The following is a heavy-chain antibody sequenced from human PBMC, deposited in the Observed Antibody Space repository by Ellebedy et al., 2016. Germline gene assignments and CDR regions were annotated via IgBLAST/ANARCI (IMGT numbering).Heavy chain of an antibody. CDR3: AKGPADYYGSGDDL. Sequence: GESLKISCAASGFTFSSYAMSWVRQAPGKGLEWVSAISGSGGSTYYADSVKGRFTISRDNSKNTLYLQMNSLRAEDTAVYYCAKGPADYYGSGDDLWGRGTLVTVSS. D-gene: IGHD3-10*01. CDR1: GFTFSSYA. V-gene: IGHV3-23*01. CDR2: ISGSGGST. J-gene: IGHJ2*01.